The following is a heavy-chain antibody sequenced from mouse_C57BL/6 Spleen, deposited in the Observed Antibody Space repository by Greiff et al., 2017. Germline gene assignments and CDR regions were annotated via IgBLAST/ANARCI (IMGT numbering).Heavy chain of an antibody. D-gene: IGHD1-1*01. J-gene: IGHJ2*01. Sequence: EVQLQQSGPELVKPGASVKISCKASGYTFTDYYMNWVKQSHGKSLEWIGDINPNNGGTSYNQKFKDKATLTVDKSSSTAYMQLSSLTSEDSAVYYCARGDYYGSLYYFDYWGQGTTLTVSS. V-gene: IGHV1-26*01. CDR3: ARGDYYGSLYYFDY. CDR1: GYTFTDYY. CDR2: INPNNGGT.